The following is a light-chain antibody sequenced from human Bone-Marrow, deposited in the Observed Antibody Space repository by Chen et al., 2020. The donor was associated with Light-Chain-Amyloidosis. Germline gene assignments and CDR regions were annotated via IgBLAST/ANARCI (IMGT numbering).Light chain of an antibody. J-gene: IGLJ3*02. Sequence: SYVRTQPSSVSVATGQTATIACGGNNIGSTSVHWYQQPPGQAPLLVVYDDSDRPSGIPERFSGSNSGKTATMTISRVEAGDEADYYCQVWDRSSDRPVFGGGTKLTVL. CDR1: NIGSTS. V-gene: IGLV3-21*02. CDR3: QVWDRSSDRPV. CDR2: DDS.